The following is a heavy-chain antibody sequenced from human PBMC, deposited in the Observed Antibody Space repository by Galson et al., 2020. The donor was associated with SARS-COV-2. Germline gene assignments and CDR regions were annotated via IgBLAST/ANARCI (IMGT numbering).Heavy chain of an antibody. V-gene: IGHV4-34*01. D-gene: IGHD3-10*01. Sequence: SETLSLTCAVYGGSFSGYYWSWIRQSPEKGLEWIGEINHSGGTNYNPSLKSRMTISLDRSKNQFSLKLSSVTAADTAIYYCAREYGAGAFFQYYYYIDVWGRGTTVTVSS. CDR1: GGSFSGYY. CDR2: INHSGGT. J-gene: IGHJ6*03. CDR3: AREYGAGAFFQYYYYIDV.